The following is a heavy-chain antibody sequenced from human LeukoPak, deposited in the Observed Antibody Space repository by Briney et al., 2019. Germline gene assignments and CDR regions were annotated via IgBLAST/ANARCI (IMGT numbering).Heavy chain of an antibody. Sequence: ASVKVSCKASGYTFTGYYMHWVRQAPGQGLEWMGWINPNSGGTNYAQKFQGRVTMTRDTSISTAYMELSRLRSDDTAVYYCARVGITIPFGPTDHYYFDYWGRGTLVTVSS. CDR2: INPNSGGT. CDR1: GYTFTGYY. V-gene: IGHV1-2*02. J-gene: IGHJ4*02. D-gene: IGHD3-3*01. CDR3: ARVGITIPFGPTDHYYFDY.